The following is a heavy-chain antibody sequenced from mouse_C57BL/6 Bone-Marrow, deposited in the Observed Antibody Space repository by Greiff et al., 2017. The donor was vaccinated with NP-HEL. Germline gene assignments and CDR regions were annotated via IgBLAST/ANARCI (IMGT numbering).Heavy chain of an antibody. D-gene: IGHD1-1*01. Sequence: EVHLVESGGDLVKPGGSLKLSCAASGFTFSSYGMSWVRQTPDKRLEWVATISSGGSYTYYPDSVKGRFTISRDNAKNTLYLQMSSLKSEDTAMYYCARLLLRQYYFDYWGQGTTLTVSS. CDR3: ARLLLRQYYFDY. CDR1: GFTFSSYG. V-gene: IGHV5-6*01. CDR2: ISSGGSYT. J-gene: IGHJ2*01.